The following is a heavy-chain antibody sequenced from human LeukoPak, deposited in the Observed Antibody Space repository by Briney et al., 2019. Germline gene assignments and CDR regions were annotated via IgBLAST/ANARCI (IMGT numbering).Heavy chain of an antibody. D-gene: IGHD3-10*01. J-gene: IGHJ4*02. CDR3: ARVGWYGGLTEFDY. CDR2: IYYSGST. CDR1: GGSLSSGSYY. V-gene: IGHV4-61*01. Sequence: SETLSLTCTVSGGSLSSGSYYWRWLRQPPGKGLEWVGYIYYSGSTNYNPSLKSRVTISGDTSKNQFSLKLSSVTAADTAVYYCARVGWYGGLTEFDYRGQGTLVTVSS.